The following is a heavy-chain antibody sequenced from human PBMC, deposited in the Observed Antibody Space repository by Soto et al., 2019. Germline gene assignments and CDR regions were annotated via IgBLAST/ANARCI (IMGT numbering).Heavy chain of an antibody. V-gene: IGHV3-15*01. CDR3: TTDWDTAMDYFDY. Sequence: EVQLVESGGGLVKPGGSLRLSCAASGFTFSNAWMSWVRQAPGKGLEWVGRITSKTDGGTTDYAAPVKGRFTISRDDSKNTLYLQMNSLNTEDTAVYYCTTDWDTAMDYFDYWGQGTLVTVSS. D-gene: IGHD5-18*01. CDR2: ITSKTDGGTT. CDR1: GFTFSNAW. J-gene: IGHJ4*02.